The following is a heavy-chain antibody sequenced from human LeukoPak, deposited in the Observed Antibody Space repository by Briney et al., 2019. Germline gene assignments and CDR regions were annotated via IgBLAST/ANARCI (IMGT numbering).Heavy chain of an antibody. Sequence: SETLSLTCTVSGGSISSYYWSWIRQPPGKGLEWIGYIYYSGSTNYNPSLKSRVTISVDTSKNQFSLKLSSATAADTAVYYCARRSSWLKAFDIWGQGTMVTVSS. D-gene: IGHD6-13*01. V-gene: IGHV4-59*08. J-gene: IGHJ3*02. CDR3: ARRSSWLKAFDI. CDR2: IYYSGST. CDR1: GGSISSYY.